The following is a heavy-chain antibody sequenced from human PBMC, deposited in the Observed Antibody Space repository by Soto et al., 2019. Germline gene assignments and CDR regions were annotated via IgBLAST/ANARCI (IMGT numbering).Heavy chain of an antibody. Sequence: GGSLRLSCAASGLILSSYSMHWVRQAPGRGPEWVAHSSNDGTTAYYADSVKGRFTVSRDNSKNIVYLQMRYLRTEDTAIYYSARGPSHGAFDYWGQGTLVTVSS. CDR3: ARGPSHGAFDY. V-gene: IGHV3-30*03. J-gene: IGHJ4*02. CDR1: GLILSSYS. CDR2: SSNDGTTA. D-gene: IGHD3-16*01.